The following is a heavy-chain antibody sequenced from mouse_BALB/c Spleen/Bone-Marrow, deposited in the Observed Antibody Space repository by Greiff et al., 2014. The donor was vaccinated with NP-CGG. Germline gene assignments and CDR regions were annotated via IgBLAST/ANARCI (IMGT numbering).Heavy chain of an antibody. CDR1: GFTFTDYV. CDR2: IYPGSGDT. Sequence: VQVVESGPELVKPGASVKMSCTASGFTFTDYVINWVKQRTGQGLEWIGEIYPGSGDTYYNEKFKAKATLTADKSSNTVHMQLSSLTSEDSVVYFCARSRVPYFALDYWGQGTSVTVSS. J-gene: IGHJ4*01. CDR3: ARSRVPYFALDY. V-gene: IGHV1-77*01.